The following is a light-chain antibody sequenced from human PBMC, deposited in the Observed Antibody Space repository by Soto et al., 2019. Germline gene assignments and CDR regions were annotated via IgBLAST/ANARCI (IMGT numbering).Light chain of an antibody. CDR1: QSVSSTY. V-gene: IGKV3-20*01. Sequence: EIVLTQSPGTLSLSPGERATLSCRASQSVSSTYLAWYQQKPGQAPRLLIYGASSRATGIPDRFSGSWSGTDFHLTISRLEPEDFAVYYCQQYGSSPPYTFGQGTKLEIK. CDR2: GAS. CDR3: QQYGSSPPYT. J-gene: IGKJ2*01.